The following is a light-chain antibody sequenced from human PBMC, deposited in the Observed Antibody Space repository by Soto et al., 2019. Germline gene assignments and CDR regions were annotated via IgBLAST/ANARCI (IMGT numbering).Light chain of an antibody. J-gene: IGLJ1*01. CDR3: CSYAGFSSFV. Sequence: QSVLTQPASVSGSAGQSITISDTGTSSDVGGYNFVSWYRQSPGEVPKLIIYEGGKRPSGVSSRFSGSKSGNTASLTISGLQAEDEADYYCCSYAGFSSFVFGTGTKVTVL. V-gene: IGLV2-23*03. CDR2: EGG. CDR1: SSDVGGYNF.